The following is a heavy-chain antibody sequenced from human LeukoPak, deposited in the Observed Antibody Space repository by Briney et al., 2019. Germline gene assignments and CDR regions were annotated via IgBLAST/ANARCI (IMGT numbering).Heavy chain of an antibody. CDR1: GGSISSYY. J-gene: IGHJ6*03. CDR2: IYYSGST. V-gene: IGHV4-59*01. D-gene: IGHD6-13*01. CDR3: ARDGGIAAAGTRNRRYYYMDV. Sequence: SETLSLTCTVSGGSISSYYWSWIRQPPGKGLEWIGYIYYSGSTNYNPSLKSRVTISVDTSKNQFSLKLSSVTAADTAVYYCARDGGIAAAGTRNRRYYYMDVWGKGTTVTISS.